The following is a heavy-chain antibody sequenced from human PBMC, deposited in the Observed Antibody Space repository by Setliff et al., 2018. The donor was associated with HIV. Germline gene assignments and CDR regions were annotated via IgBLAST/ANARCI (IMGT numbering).Heavy chain of an antibody. CDR3: ARIAFWAAAGINYYYYMDV. D-gene: IGHD6-13*01. CDR2: VHYRGNTLYST. Sequence: PSETLSLTCTVSGGSTSIGDYYWTWIRQPPGKGLEWIGSVHYRGNTLYSTDYNPSLKSRVTTSVDTSKNQFSLKLSSVTAADTAVYYCARIAFWAAAGINYYYYMDVWGKGTTVTVSS. J-gene: IGHJ6*03. CDR1: GGSTSIGDYY. V-gene: IGHV4-39*01.